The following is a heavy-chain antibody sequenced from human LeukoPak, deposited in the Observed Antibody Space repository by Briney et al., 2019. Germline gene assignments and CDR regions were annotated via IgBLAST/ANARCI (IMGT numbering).Heavy chain of an antibody. V-gene: IGHV4-31*03. J-gene: IGHJ5*02. D-gene: IGHD6-13*01. CDR1: SGSISSGGYY. CDR3: ARDLTHQQLALGFDP. CDR2: IYYSGST. Sequence: SETLSLTCTVSSGSISSGGYYWSWIRQHPGKGLEWIGYIYYSGSTYYNPSLKSRVTISVDTSKNQFSLKLSSVTAADTAVYYCARDLTHQQLALGFDPWGQGTLVTVSS.